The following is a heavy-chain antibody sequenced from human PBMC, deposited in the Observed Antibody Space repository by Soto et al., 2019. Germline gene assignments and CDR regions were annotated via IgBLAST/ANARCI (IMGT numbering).Heavy chain of an antibody. J-gene: IGHJ4*02. V-gene: IGHV4-30-2*01. CDR1: GGSISSGGYS. Sequence: PSETLSLTCAVSGGSISSGGYSWSWIRQPPGKGLEWIGYIYHSGSTYYNPSLKSRVTISVDRSKNQFSLKLSSVTAADTAVYYCASYPFHGRFDYWGQGTLVTVSS. D-gene: IGHD4-17*01. CDR2: IYHSGST. CDR3: ASYPFHGRFDY.